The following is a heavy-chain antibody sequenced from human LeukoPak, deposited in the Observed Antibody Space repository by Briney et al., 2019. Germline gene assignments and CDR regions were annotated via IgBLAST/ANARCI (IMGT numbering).Heavy chain of an antibody. CDR2: ILNDGSQE. CDR3: ARDDALGDNALDI. Sequence: GGSLRLSCAASGFTFSSYGMHWVRQAPGKGLEWVAVILNDGSQEKYADSVKGRFTISRDNSKNTLFLQMNSLRAEDKAVYYCARDDALGDNALDIWGQGTMVTVSS. CDR1: GFTFSSYG. V-gene: IGHV3-33*01. D-gene: IGHD3-16*01. J-gene: IGHJ3*02.